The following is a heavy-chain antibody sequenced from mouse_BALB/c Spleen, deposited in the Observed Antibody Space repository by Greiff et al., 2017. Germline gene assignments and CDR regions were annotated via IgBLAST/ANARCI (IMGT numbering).Heavy chain of an antibody. CDR2: ISSGGSYT. J-gene: IGHJ4*01. D-gene: IGHD2-1*01. Sequence: EVQVVESGGGLVKPGGSLKLSCAASGFTFSSYTMSWVRQTPEKRLEWVATISSGGSYTYYPDSVKGRFTISRDNAKNTLYPQMSSLRSEDTAMYYCARGEDGNAMDYWGQGTSVTVSS. CDR1: GFTFSSYT. CDR3: ARGEDGNAMDY. V-gene: IGHV5-9-3*01.